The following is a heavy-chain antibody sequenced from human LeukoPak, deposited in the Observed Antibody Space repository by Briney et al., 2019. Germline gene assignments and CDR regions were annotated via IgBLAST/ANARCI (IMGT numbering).Heavy chain of an antibody. CDR2: IKQDGSEK. J-gene: IGHJ4*02. V-gene: IGHV3-7*01. CDR1: GFTFSSYW. CDR3: AREVAPGVTAPDY. D-gene: IGHD2-21*02. Sequence: GGSLRLSCAASGFTFSSYWMSWVRQAPGKGLEWVANIKQDGSEKYYVDSVKGRFTISRDNAKNSLYLQMNSLRAEDTAVYYCAREVAPGVTAPDYWGQGTLVTVSS.